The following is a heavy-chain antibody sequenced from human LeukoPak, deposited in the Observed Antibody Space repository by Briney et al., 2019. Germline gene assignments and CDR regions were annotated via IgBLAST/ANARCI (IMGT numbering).Heavy chain of an antibody. D-gene: IGHD3-16*01. CDR2: ISKNNTCI. CDR1: GFNFSTHT. J-gene: IGHJ3*02. CDR3: AIDLFDFYTWGSYGSFDI. Sequence: PGGSLRLSCAASGFNFSTHTMNWVRQAPGAGLEWVSSISKNNTCIYYTDSVKGRFTISRDNAKNSLYLQMNSLRAEDTAVYYCAIDLFDFYTWGSYGSFDIWGQGTMVTASS. V-gene: IGHV3-21*01.